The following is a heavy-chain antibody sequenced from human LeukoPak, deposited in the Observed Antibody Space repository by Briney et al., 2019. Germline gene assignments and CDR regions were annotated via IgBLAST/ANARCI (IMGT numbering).Heavy chain of an antibody. Sequence: PSETLSLTCAVYGGSFSGYYWSWIRQPPGKGLEWIGEINHSGSTNYNPSLKSRVTISVDTSKNQFSLKLSSVTAADTAVYYCARENGWPYYFDYWGQGTLVTVSS. J-gene: IGHJ4*02. CDR2: INHSGST. CDR3: ARENGWPYYFDY. CDR1: GGSFSGYY. V-gene: IGHV4-34*01. D-gene: IGHD6-19*01.